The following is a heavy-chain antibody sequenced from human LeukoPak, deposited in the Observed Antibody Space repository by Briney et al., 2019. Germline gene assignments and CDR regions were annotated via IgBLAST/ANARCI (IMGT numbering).Heavy chain of an antibody. CDR3: ARGIGSSCDY. Sequence: GGSLRLSCAASGFTFSSHWMTWVRQAPGKGLEWVSSISSSSSYIYYADSVKGRFTISRNNAKNSLYLQMNSLRAEDTAVYYCARGIGSSCDYWGQGTLVTVSS. D-gene: IGHD6-13*01. V-gene: IGHV3-21*01. CDR2: ISSSSSYI. CDR1: GFTFSSHW. J-gene: IGHJ4*02.